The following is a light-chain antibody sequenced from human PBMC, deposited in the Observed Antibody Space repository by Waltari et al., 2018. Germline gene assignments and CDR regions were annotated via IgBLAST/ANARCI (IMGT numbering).Light chain of an antibody. CDR3: QQYNSPPWT. Sequence: DIQMTQSPSTLSASVGDRVTITCRASPSIGRWLAWYQHKPGTAPKLLIYRTSSLESGVPSRFSGSGSGTDFTLTISSLQPDDFATYYCQQYNSPPWTFGQGTKVEIK. CDR2: RTS. CDR1: PSIGRW. V-gene: IGKV1-5*03. J-gene: IGKJ1*01.